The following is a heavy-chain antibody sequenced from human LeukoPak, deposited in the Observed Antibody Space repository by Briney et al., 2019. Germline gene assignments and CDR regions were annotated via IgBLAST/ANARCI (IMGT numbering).Heavy chain of an antibody. CDR2: IYYSGST. D-gene: IGHD3-3*01. V-gene: IGHV4-39*01. J-gene: IGHJ5*02. Sequence: PSQTLSLPCTVSGGSISSSSYYWGWIRQPPAKGLERLGSIYYSGSTFYNPSLKSRAPISVDTSKNQFSLKLSSVTATDTAVYYCARTYYDFWSGYYSENWFDPWGQGTLVTVSS. CDR1: GGSISSSSYY. CDR3: ARTYYDFWSGYYSENWFDP.